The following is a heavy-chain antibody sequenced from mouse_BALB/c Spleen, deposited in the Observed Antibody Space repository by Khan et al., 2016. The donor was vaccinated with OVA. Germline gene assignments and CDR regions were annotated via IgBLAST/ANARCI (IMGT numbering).Heavy chain of an antibody. Sequence: QVQLKESGPGLVAPSQSLSITCTVSGFSLTGYGVNWVRQPPGKGLEWLGMIWGDGSTDYNSALKSRLSISKDNSKSQVFLKMTSLQTDDTARYYCARAYYGNYREAMDYWGQGTSVTVSS. CDR3: ARAYYGNYREAMDY. V-gene: IGHV2-6-7*01. J-gene: IGHJ4*01. D-gene: IGHD2-10*01. CDR1: GFSLTGYG. CDR2: IWGDGST.